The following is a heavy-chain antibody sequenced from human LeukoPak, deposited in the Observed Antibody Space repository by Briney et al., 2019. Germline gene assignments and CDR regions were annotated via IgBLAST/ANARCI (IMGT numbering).Heavy chain of an antibody. J-gene: IGHJ4*02. CDR3: AARPTSAPVAPSDF. D-gene: IGHD6-19*01. Sequence: GGSLRLSCAASGLTPSNCAMSWVRQAPGKGLERVSAISGSGDSTHYADSVKGRFTISRDNSNSMLYLQMNSLRAEDTARYYCAARPTSAPVAPSDFWGQGTLVTVSS. CDR2: ISGSGDST. CDR1: GLTPSNCA. V-gene: IGHV3-23*01.